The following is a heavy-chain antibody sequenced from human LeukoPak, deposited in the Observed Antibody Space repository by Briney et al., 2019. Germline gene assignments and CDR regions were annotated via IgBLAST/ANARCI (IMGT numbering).Heavy chain of an antibody. D-gene: IGHD2-21*02. Sequence: GGSLRLSCAASGFTFTSYVMSWVRQAPGKGLEWVSSIGGGGDCTYYSDSVKGRFTISRDNSENRVYLEMKSLRAEDTAVYYCARRTASDFWGQGTLVTVSS. J-gene: IGHJ4*02. CDR2: IGGGGDCT. V-gene: IGHV3-23*01. CDR1: GFTFTSYV. CDR3: ARRTASDF.